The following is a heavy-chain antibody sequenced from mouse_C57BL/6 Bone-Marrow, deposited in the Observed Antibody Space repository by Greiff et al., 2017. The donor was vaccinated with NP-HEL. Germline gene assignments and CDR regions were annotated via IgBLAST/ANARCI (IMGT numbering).Heavy chain of an antibody. CDR1: GYAFTNYL. Sequence: VQLVESGAELVRPGTSVKVSCKASGYAFTNYLIEWVKQRPGQGLEWIGVINPGSGGTNYNEKFKGKATLTADKSSSTAYMQLSSLTSEDSAVYFCARRIITTVVALDYWGQGTTLTVSS. D-gene: IGHD1-1*01. CDR3: ARRIITTVVALDY. CDR2: INPGSGGT. V-gene: IGHV1-54*01. J-gene: IGHJ2*01.